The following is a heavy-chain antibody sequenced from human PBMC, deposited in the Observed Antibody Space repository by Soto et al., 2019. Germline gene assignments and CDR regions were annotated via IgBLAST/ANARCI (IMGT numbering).Heavy chain of an antibody. Sequence: EVQLLESGGGLVQPGGSLRLSCAASGFTFSSYAMSWVRQAPGKGLEWVSAISGSGGSTYYADSVKGRFTISRDNSKNTLYLQMNSLRAEDTAVYYCAKPLGIAAAGAGWFDPWGQGTLVTVSS. CDR3: AKPLGIAAAGAGWFDP. D-gene: IGHD6-13*01. CDR2: ISGSGGST. V-gene: IGHV3-23*01. CDR1: GFTFSSYA. J-gene: IGHJ5*02.